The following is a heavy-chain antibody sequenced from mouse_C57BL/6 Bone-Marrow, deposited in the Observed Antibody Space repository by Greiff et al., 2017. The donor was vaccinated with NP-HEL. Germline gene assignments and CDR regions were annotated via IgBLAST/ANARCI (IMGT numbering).Heavy chain of an antibody. CDR1: GYTFTDYY. CDR3: ARSRGSSWFAY. Sequence: EVQLQQSGPVLVKPGASVKMSCKASGYTFTDYYMNWVKQSHGKSLEWIGVINPYNGGTSYNQKFKGKATLTVDKSSSTAYMELNSRTSEDSAVYYCARSRGSSWFAYWGQGTLVTVSA. CDR2: INPYNGGT. J-gene: IGHJ3*01. V-gene: IGHV1-19*01. D-gene: IGHD1-1*01.